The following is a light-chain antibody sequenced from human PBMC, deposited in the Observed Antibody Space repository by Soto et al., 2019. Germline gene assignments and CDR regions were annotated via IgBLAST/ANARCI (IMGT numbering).Light chain of an antibody. J-gene: IGLJ2*01. CDR2: DVT. V-gene: IGLV2-14*01. CDR3: SSYTSSSTVV. CDR1: SSDVGGYNY. Sequence: QSVLTQPASASGSPGQSITISCTGTSSDVGGYNYVSWYQQHPGKAPKLMIYDVTNRPSGVPDRFSGSKSGNTASLTISGLQAEDEADYYCSSYTSSSTVVFGGGTKLTVL.